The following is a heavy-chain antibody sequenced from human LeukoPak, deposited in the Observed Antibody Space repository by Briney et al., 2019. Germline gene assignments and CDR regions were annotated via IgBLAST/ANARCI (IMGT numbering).Heavy chain of an antibody. CDR1: GYTFTSYY. CDR2: INPSGGST. Sequence: ASVKVSCKASGYTFTSYYMHWVRQAPGQGLEWMGIINPSGGSTSYAQKFQGRVTVTEDTSTDTAYMELSSLRSEDTAVYYCATGVRPSYYYDSSGYYRPLDYWGQGTLVTVSS. D-gene: IGHD3-22*01. J-gene: IGHJ4*02. CDR3: ATGVRPSYYYDSSGYYRPLDY. V-gene: IGHV1-46*01.